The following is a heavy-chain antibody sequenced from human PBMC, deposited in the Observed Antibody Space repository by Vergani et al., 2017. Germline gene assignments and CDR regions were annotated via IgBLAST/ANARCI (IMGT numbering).Heavy chain of an antibody. J-gene: IGHJ3*02. D-gene: IGHD3-16*01. CDR3: VRDKGDFNAFDI. Sequence: QVHLVQSGAEVKKPGASVKVSCKTSGYTFYSYGISWVRQAPGQGLEWMGWISAYNGKTDYAQKVQGRVTMTTDTSTSTAYMELRSLGSDDTAVYYCVRDKGDFNAFDIWGQGTMVTVSS. CDR1: GYTFYSYG. CDR2: ISAYNGKT. V-gene: IGHV1-18*01.